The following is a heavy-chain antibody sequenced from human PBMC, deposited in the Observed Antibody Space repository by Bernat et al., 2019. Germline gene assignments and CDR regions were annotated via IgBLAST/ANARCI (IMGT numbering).Heavy chain of an antibody. CDR1: GFTFSSYA. CDR2: ISYDGSNK. CDR3: ARDRNRYCSSTSCYVFDY. D-gene: IGHD2-2*01. Sequence: QVQLVESGGGVVQPGRSLGLSCAASGFTFSSYAMHWVRQAPGKGLEWVAVISYDGSNKYYADSVKGRFTISRDNSKNTLYLQMNSLRAEDTAVYYCARDRNRYCSSTSCYVFDYWGQGTLVTVSS. J-gene: IGHJ4*02. V-gene: IGHV3-30*01.